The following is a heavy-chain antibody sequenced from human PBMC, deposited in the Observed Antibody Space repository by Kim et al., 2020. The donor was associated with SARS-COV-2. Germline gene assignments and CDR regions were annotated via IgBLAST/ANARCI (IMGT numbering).Heavy chain of an antibody. J-gene: IGHJ4*02. Sequence: GSLRLSCTASGFTFGDYAMSWFRQAPGKGLEWVGFIRSKAYGGTTEYAASVKGRFTISRDDSKSIAYLQMNSLKTEDTAVYYRTRARGLYGSGSSYYFDYWGQGTLVTVSS. D-gene: IGHD3-10*01. CDR1: GFTFGDYA. CDR3: TRARGLYGSGSSYYFDY. CDR2: IRSKAYGGTT. V-gene: IGHV3-49*03.